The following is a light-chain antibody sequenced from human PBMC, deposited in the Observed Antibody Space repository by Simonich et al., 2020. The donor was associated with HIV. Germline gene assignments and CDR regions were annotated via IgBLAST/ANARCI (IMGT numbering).Light chain of an antibody. Sequence: DIVMTQSPDSLAVSLGERATINCKSSQSVLSSSNNKNYLAWYQQKPGQPPKLLIYWASTRESGVPDRFSGSESGTDFTLTISSLQAEDVAVYYCQQYYSTLLTFGGGTKVEIK. CDR1: QSVLSSSNNKNY. J-gene: IGKJ4*01. CDR2: WAS. V-gene: IGKV4-1*01. CDR3: QQYYSTLLT.